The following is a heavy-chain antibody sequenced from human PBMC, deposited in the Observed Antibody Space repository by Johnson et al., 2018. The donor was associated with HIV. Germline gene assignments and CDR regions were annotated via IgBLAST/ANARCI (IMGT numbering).Heavy chain of an antibody. Sequence: VQLVESGGGAVQPGRSLRLSCAASGFTFSNFAMHWVRQAPGKGLEYVSAISSNGIGTYYANSVDGRFTISRDNDKNTLYLEMGSLRVEDMAVYYCARSRGPMRKDAFDIWGQGTKVTVSS. CDR1: GFTFSNFA. D-gene: IGHD3-10*01. CDR2: ISSNGIGT. J-gene: IGHJ3*02. V-gene: IGHV3-64*01. CDR3: ARSRGPMRKDAFDI.